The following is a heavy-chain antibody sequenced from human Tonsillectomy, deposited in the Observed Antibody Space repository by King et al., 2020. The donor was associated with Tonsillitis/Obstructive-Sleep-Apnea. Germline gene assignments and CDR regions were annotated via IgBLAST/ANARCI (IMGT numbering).Heavy chain of an antibody. V-gene: IGHV2-26*01. CDR1: GFSLSNARMG. J-gene: IGHJ5*02. CDR2: IFSNDEK. CDR3: ARILGYCSSTSCLGWFDP. D-gene: IGHD2-2*01. Sequence: VTLQESGPVLVKPPETLTLTCTVSGFSLSNARMGVSWIRQPPGKALEWLAHIFSNDEKSYSTSLKSRLTISKDTSKSQVVLTMTNMDPVDTATYYCARILGYCSSTSCLGWFDPWGQGTLVTVSS.